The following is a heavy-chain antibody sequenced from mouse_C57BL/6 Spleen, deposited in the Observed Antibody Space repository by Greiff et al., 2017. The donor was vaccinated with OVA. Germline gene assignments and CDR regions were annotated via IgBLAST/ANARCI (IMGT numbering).Heavy chain of an antibody. CDR1: GFNITDDY. J-gene: IGHJ3*01. Sequence: VQLQQSGAELVRPGASVKLSCTASGFNITDDYMHWVKPRPEQGLEWIGWIDPENGDTEYASKFQGKATITADTSSNTAYLQLSSLTSEDTAVYYCTSTSVAYWGQGTLVTVSA. V-gene: IGHV14-4*01. CDR2: IDPENGDT. CDR3: TSTSVAY.